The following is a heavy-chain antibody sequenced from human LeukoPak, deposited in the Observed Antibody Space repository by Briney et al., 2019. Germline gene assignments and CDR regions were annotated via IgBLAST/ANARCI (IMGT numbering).Heavy chain of an antibody. CDR2: IYYSGST. Sequence: SETLSLTCSVSGGSISSYYWSWIRQPPGKGLEWIGYIYYSGSTNYNPSLKSRVAMSVDTSKNQFSLKLSSVTAADTAVYYCARAGSSAYVLDYWGQGTLVTVS. CDR3: ARAGSSAYVLDY. CDR1: GGSISSYY. D-gene: IGHD3-22*01. V-gene: IGHV4-59*01. J-gene: IGHJ4*02.